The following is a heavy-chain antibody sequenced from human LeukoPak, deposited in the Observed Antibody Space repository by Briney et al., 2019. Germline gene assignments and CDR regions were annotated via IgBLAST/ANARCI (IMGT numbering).Heavy chain of an antibody. CDR3: ASSYSSGWYREDAFDI. J-gene: IGHJ3*02. Sequence: ASVKVSCKASGYTFASYDINWVRQATGQGLEWMGWMNPNSGNTGYAQKFQGRVTMTRNTSISTAYMELSSLRSEDTAVYYCASSYSSGWYREDAFDIWGQGTMVTVSS. D-gene: IGHD6-19*01. V-gene: IGHV1-8*01. CDR1: GYTFASYD. CDR2: MNPNSGNT.